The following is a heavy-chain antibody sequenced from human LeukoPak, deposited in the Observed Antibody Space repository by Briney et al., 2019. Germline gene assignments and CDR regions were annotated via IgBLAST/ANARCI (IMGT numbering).Heavy chain of an antibody. CDR1: GGSFSGYY. J-gene: IGHJ5*02. CDR3: ARHYGP. D-gene: IGHD3-10*01. V-gene: IGHV4-34*01. CDR2: INHSGST. Sequence: SETLSLTCAVYGGSFSGYYWSWIRQPPGKGLEWIGEINHSGSTSYNPSLKSRVTIPVDTSKNQFSLKLNSVTAADTAVYYCARHYGPWGQGTLVTVSS.